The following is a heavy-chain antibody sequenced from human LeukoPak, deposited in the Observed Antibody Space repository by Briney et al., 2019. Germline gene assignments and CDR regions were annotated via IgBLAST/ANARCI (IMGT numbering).Heavy chain of an antibody. CDR2: TSSDGAST. CDR1: GFTFLSYS. Sequence: PGGSLRLSCAASGFTFLSYSMHWVRQGPGKGLEYVSATSSDGASTYYASSMKGRISISRDNSKNTLYLQMGSLRVEDMAVYYCARGGGSYQGDAFDIWGHGTVVTVSS. D-gene: IGHD1-26*01. V-gene: IGHV3-64*01. J-gene: IGHJ3*02. CDR3: ARGGGSYQGDAFDI.